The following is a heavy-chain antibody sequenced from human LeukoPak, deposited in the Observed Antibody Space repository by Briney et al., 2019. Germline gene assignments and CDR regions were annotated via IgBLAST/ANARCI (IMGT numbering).Heavy chain of an antibody. J-gene: IGHJ4*02. CDR3: ARGGWSISGSYYVDC. CDR1: GGTFSSYA. V-gene: IGHV1-69*13. CDR2: IIPIFGTA. D-gene: IGHD1-26*01. Sequence: GASVKVSCKASGGTFSSYAISWVRQAPGQGLEWMGGIIPIFGTANYAQKFQGRVTITADESTSTAYMELSSLRSEDTAVYYCARGGWSISGSYYVDCWGQGTLVTVSS.